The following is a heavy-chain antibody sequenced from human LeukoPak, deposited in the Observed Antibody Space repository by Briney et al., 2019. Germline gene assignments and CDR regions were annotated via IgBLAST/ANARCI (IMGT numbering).Heavy chain of an antibody. CDR2: IIPILGIA. D-gene: IGHD6-19*01. CDR3: AIGYSSGWYVTDY. CDR1: GGTFSSYA. J-gene: IGHJ4*02. V-gene: IGHV1-69*04. Sequence: SVKGSCKASGGTFSSYAISWVRQAPGQGLEWMGRIIPILGIANYAQKFQGRVTITADKSTSTAYMELSSLRSEDTAVYYCAIGYSSGWYVTDYWGQGTLVTVSS.